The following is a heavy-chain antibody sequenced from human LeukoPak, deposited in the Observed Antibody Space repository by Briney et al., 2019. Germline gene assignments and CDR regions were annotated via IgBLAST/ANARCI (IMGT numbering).Heavy chain of an antibody. Sequence: GGSLRLSCAASGFTFSSYSMNWVRQAPGKGLEWVSHITASGTAMFYADSVKGRFTISRDNAKNSLYLQMNSLRDEDTAVYYCARGATTGSHPLDYWGQGTLVTVSS. CDR1: GFTFSSYS. CDR2: ITASGTAM. V-gene: IGHV3-48*02. D-gene: IGHD1-1*01. CDR3: ARGATTGSHPLDY. J-gene: IGHJ4*02.